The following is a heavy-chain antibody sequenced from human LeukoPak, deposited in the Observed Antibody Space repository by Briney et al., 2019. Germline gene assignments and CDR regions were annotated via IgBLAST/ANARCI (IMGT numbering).Heavy chain of an antibody. D-gene: IGHD2/OR15-2a*01. Sequence: GGPLRLSCAASGFTFSSYGMHWVRQAPGKGLEWVAVISYDGSNKYYADSVKGRFTISRDNSKNTLYLQMNSLRAEDTAVYYCAKPVLLGRAFDIWGQGTMVTVSS. CDR2: ISYDGSNK. CDR1: GFTFSSYG. V-gene: IGHV3-30*18. CDR3: AKPVLLGRAFDI. J-gene: IGHJ3*02.